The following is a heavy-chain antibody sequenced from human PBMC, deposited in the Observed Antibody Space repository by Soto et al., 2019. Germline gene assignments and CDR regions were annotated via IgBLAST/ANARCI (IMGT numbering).Heavy chain of an antibody. Sequence: AGGSLRLSCAASGFTFSSYAMTWVRQAPGKGLEWVSAISGSGGSTDYADSVKGRFTISRDNSKNTLYLQMNSLRAEDTAVYYCAKDIVVVAAASGHWGQGTLVTVSS. CDR2: ISGSGGST. CDR1: GFTFSSYA. V-gene: IGHV3-23*01. J-gene: IGHJ4*02. D-gene: IGHD2-2*01. CDR3: AKDIVVVAAASGH.